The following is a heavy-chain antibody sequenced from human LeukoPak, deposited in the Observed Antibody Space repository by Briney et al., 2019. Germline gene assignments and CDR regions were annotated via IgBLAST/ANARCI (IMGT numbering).Heavy chain of an antibody. V-gene: IGHV3-30-3*01. CDR3: ARGLDYDILTF. CDR2: ITYDGSKK. J-gene: IGHJ4*02. CDR1: GFTFSSFG. D-gene: IGHD3-9*01. Sequence: GKSLSLSCAASGFTFSSFGMHWARQAPGKGLEWVAVITYDGSKKYYADSVKGRFTISRDNSKSTLYLQMDSLRAEDTAVYYCARGLDYDILTFWGQGTLVTVSS.